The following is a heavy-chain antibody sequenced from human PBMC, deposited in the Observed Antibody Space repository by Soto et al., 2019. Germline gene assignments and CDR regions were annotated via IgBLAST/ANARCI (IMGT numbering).Heavy chain of an antibody. CDR2: VSYDGSKK. CDR3: VKDLQVVEGYHYGMDV. J-gene: IGHJ6*02. CDR1: GLTFSNYG. V-gene: IGHV3-30*18. D-gene: IGHD6-6*01. Sequence: QVQLVESGGGVVQPGRSLRLSCEASGLTFSNYGIHWVRQAPGKGLEWVVVVSYDGSKKYYVDSVKGRFTISRDNSKNTVYLQMNSLRADDTAVYYCVKDLQVVEGYHYGMDVWGQGTTVTVSS.